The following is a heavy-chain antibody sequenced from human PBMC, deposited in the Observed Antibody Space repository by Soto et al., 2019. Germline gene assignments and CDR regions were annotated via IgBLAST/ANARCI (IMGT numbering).Heavy chain of an antibody. Sequence: SETLSLTCTVSGGSISSYYWSWIRQPPGKGLEWIGYIYYSGSTNYNPSLKSRVTISVDTSKNQFSLKLSSVTAADTAVYYCARFGDFWSGYSYYYYYYMDVWGKGTTVTSP. V-gene: IGHV4-59*08. CDR2: IYYSGST. CDR3: ARFGDFWSGYSYYYYYYMDV. D-gene: IGHD3-3*01. CDR1: GGSISSYY. J-gene: IGHJ6*03.